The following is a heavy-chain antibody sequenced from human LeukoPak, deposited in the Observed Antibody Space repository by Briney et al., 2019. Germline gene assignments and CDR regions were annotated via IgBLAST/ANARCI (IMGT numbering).Heavy chain of an antibody. Sequence: GGSLRLSCAASGFTFSDYALHWVRQAPGKGLEWVANIKQDGSEKYYVDSVKGRFTISRDNAKNSLYLQMNSLRAEDTAVYYCARVACSGGSCLTGYWFDPWGQGTLVTVSS. CDR1: GFTFSDYA. V-gene: IGHV3-7*01. J-gene: IGHJ5*02. D-gene: IGHD2-15*01. CDR2: IKQDGSEK. CDR3: ARVACSGGSCLTGYWFDP.